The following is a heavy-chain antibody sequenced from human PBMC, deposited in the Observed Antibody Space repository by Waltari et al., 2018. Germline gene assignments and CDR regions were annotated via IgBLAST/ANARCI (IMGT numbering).Heavy chain of an antibody. CDR1: GFSFSSFG. CDR3: ARVHSLGQYDTSGAESNFDH. CDR2: IGAVTST. V-gene: IGHV3-23*01. Sequence: EVQLLESGGGLVQPGGSLRLSCAASGFSFSSFGMRWVRQAPGKGLEWVSAIGAVTSTYYADSVKGRFTISRDNSKNTLFLQMNSLRAEDTAIYYCARVHSLGQYDTSGAESNFDHWGQGALVTVSS. D-gene: IGHD3-22*01. J-gene: IGHJ4*02.